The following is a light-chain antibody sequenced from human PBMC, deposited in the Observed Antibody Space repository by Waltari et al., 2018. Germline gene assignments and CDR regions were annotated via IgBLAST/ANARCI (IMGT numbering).Light chain of an antibody. CDR2: ETS. CDR3: LLSYHDAVI. CDR1: SGPVTSGPF. Sequence: QAVVTQEPSLTVSPGGTVPLTCGSISGPVTSGPFPYWFQQKPGQAPRTLISETSNRLSWTPARFSGSLLGGKAALTLSDAQPDDDADYYCLLSYHDAVIFGGGTKLTVL. V-gene: IGLV7-46*01. J-gene: IGLJ2*01.